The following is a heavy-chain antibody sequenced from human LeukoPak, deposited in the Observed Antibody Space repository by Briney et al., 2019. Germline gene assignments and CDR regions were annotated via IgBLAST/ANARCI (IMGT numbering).Heavy chain of an antibody. V-gene: IGHV4-59*01. D-gene: IGHD6-19*01. Sequence: PSETLSLTCTVSGGSISSYDWSWIRQPPGKGLEWIGYIYYSGSTNYNPSPKSRVAISVDTSKNQFSLKLSSVTAPDTAVNYGAGARIAVAGILYYYYGMDVWGQGTTVTVSS. CDR1: GGSISSYD. CDR2: IYYSGST. J-gene: IGHJ6*02. CDR3: AGARIAVAGILYYYYGMDV.